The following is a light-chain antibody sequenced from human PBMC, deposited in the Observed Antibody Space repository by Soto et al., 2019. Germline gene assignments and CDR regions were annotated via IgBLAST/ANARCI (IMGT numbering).Light chain of an antibody. CDR2: GNS. Sequence: QSALTQRASVSGAPGQRVTVFCTGSCSNIGAGYDVHWYQQLPGTAPKLLIYGNSNRPSGVPDRFSGSKSGTSASLAITGLQAEDEADYYCQSYDSSLSVRYVFGTGTKVTVL. CDR3: QSYDSSLSVRYV. CDR1: CSNIGAGYD. V-gene: IGLV1-40*01. J-gene: IGLJ1*01.